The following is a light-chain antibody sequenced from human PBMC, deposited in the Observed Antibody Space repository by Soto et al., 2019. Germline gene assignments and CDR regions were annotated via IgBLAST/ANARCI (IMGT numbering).Light chain of an antibody. V-gene: IGLV1-44*01. J-gene: IGLJ2*01. CDR2: SNN. CDR3: AAWDDSLNGPDVV. CDR1: SSKIGSNT. Sequence: QSVLTQPPSASGTPGQRVTISCSGSSSKIGSNTVNWYQQLPGTAPKLLIYSNNQRPSGVPDRFSGSKSGTSASLAISGLQSEDEADYDCAAWDDSLNGPDVVFGGGTQLTV.